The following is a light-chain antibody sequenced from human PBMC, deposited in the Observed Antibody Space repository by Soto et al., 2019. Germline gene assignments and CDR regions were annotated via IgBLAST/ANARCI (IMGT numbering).Light chain of an antibody. CDR1: SSNIGAGYD. CDR3: QSFDSSLSAVV. J-gene: IGLJ2*01. CDR2: GNS. V-gene: IGLV1-40*01. Sequence: QYVLTQPPSVSGAPGQRVTISCTWSSSNIGAGYDVHWYQQLPGTAPKLLIYGNSNRPSGVPDRFSGSKSGTSASLAITGLQAEDEADYYCQSFDSSLSAVVFGGGTKLTVL.